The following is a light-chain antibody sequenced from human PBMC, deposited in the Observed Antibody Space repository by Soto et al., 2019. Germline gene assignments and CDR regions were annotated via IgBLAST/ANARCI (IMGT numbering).Light chain of an antibody. CDR2: GAS. V-gene: IGKV3-15*01. CDR1: QSVSSN. CDR3: QKYNNRPPWT. Sequence: ETLMTQSPVTMSVSPGERATLSCRASQSVSSNLAWFQQKPGQAPRLLIHGASTRATGVPDRFSGSGSGTEFTLTISGLQSEDIAMYYCQKYNNRPPWTFGQGTKV. J-gene: IGKJ1*01.